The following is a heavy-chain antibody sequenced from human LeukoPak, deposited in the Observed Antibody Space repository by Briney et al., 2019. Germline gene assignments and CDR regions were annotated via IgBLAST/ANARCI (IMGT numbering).Heavy chain of an antibody. V-gene: IGHV3-48*02. J-gene: IGHJ4*02. Sequence: GGSLRLSCIASKFTFGDYGMNWVRQAPGEGLEWVSFISSSGNTIYYTDSVKGRFTISRDNAKDSVNLQMSSLREEDTAVYYCVRDWGNDREFDYWGQGTLVTVSS. CDR1: KFTFGDYG. D-gene: IGHD3-16*02. CDR3: VRDWGNDREFDY. CDR2: ISSSGNTI.